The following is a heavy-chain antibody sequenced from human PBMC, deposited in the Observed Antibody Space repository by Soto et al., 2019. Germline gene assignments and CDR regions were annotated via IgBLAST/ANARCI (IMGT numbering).Heavy chain of an antibody. Sequence: QVQLQESGPGLVKPSETLSLTCTVSGGSISSYYWSWIRQPPGKGLEWIGYIYYSGSTNYNPSLKSRVTISVDTSKNQFSLKLSSVTAADTAVYYCARRTGGGDWWWFDPWGQGTLVTVSS. CDR2: IYYSGST. CDR3: ARRTGGGDWWWFDP. D-gene: IGHD2-21*02. V-gene: IGHV4-59*08. J-gene: IGHJ5*02. CDR1: GGSISSYY.